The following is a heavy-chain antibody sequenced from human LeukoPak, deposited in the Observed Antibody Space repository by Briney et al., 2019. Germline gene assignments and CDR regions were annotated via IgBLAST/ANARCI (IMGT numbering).Heavy chain of an antibody. J-gene: IGHJ4*02. CDR2: IIPILNIA. Sequence: SVKVSCKASGGTFNKHAFSWVRQAPGQGLEWMGRIIPILNIANSAQKFQDRVTITADKSTSTAYMELSSLRSEDTAVYYCARESLSGGIAAADPFDYWGQGTLVTVSS. CDR1: GGTFNKHA. CDR3: ARESLSGGIAAADPFDY. V-gene: IGHV1-69*04. D-gene: IGHD6-13*01.